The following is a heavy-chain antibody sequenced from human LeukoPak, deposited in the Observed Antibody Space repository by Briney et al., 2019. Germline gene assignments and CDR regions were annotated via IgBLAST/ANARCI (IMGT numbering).Heavy chain of an antibody. D-gene: IGHD1-26*01. CDR3: ARFSYYLTFDY. CDR1: GFNFNNYA. J-gene: IGHJ4*02. Sequence: GGSLRLSCAGSGFNFNNYAMHWVRQAPGKGLEWLSGISWNSGTRGYADSVKGRFTISRDNAKNSLYLQMNSLRAEDTAVYYCARFSYYLTFDYWGQGTLVTVSS. V-gene: IGHV3-9*01. CDR2: ISWNSGTR.